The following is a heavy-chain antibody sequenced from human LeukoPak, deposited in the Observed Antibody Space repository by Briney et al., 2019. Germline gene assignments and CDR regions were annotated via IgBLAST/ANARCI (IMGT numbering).Heavy chain of an antibody. D-gene: IGHD1-26*01. V-gene: IGHV1-69*05. CDR2: IIPIFGTA. CDR1: GGTFSSYA. J-gene: IGHJ4*02. CDR3: ARDTDNVIVGAYKLDY. Sequence: GSSVKVSCKASGGTFSSYAISWVRQAPGQGLEWMGRIIPIFGTANYAQKFQGRVTITTDESTSTAYMELSSLRSEDTAVYYCARDTDNVIVGAYKLDYWGQGTLVTVS.